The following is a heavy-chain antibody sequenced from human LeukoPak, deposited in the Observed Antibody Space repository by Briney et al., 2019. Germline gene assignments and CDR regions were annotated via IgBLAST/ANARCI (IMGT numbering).Heavy chain of an antibody. CDR1: GFTFSTYS. CDR2: ISGSSSSSDGGAR. V-gene: IGHV3-48*02. CDR3: ARGTGRDSWYIDY. Sequence: GGFLRLSCTASGFTFSTYSMNWVRQAPGRGLEWVSYISGSSSSSDGGARQYADSVKGRFTISRDNDKNSLYLQMNSLRDEDTAVYYCARGTGRDSWYIDYWGQGTLVSVSS. J-gene: IGHJ4*02. D-gene: IGHD6-13*01.